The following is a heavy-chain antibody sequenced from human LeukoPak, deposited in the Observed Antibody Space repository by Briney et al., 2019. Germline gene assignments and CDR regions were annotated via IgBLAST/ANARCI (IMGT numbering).Heavy chain of an antibody. J-gene: IGHJ4*02. Sequence: GGSLRLSCAASGFTFGSYGMHWVRQAPGKGLEWVAFIRYDGSNKYYADSVKGRFTISRDNSKNTLYLQMNSLRAEDTAVYYCAKDKGGRIVGATTFDYWGQGPLVTVSS. CDR2: IRYDGSNK. V-gene: IGHV3-30*02. CDR3: AKDKGGRIVGATTFDY. CDR1: GFTFGSYG. D-gene: IGHD1-26*01.